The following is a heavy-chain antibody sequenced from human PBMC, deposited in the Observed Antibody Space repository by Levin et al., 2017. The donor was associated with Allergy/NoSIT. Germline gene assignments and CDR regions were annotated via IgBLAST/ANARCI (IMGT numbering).Heavy chain of an antibody. Sequence: SETLSLTCAVYGGSFSGYYWSWIRQPPGKGLEWIGEINHSGSTNYNPSLKSRVTISVDTSKNQFSLKLSSVTAADTAVYYCARGPSDSSGYYYVDYWGQGTLVTVSS. V-gene: IGHV4-34*01. CDR3: ARGPSDSSGYYYVDY. CDR1: GGSFSGYY. D-gene: IGHD3-22*01. CDR2: INHSGST. J-gene: IGHJ4*02.